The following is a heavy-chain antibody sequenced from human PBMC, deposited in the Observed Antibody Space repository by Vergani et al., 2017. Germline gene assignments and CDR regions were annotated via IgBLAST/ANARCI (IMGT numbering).Heavy chain of an antibody. CDR1: GFTSSYYG. CDR2: ISYDGTQK. V-gene: IGHV3-30*03. D-gene: IGHD1-1*01. CDR3: ATKSCGTPGCQIGYFRE. Sequence: QVHLVESGGGVVQPGRSLRLSCVVSGFTSSYYGMHWVRQAPGKGLEWVAVISYDGTQKYYADSVKGRFTISIDNSKSTLYLQMNSLRTEETAVYYCATKSCGTPGCQIGYFREWGQGTLVTVSS. J-gene: IGHJ1*01.